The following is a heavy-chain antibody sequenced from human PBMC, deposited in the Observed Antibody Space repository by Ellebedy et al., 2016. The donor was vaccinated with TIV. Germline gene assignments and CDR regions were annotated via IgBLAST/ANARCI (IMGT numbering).Heavy chain of an antibody. V-gene: IGHV3-23*01. CDR2: ISGSGTGT. CDR1: GFTFGGYG. J-gene: IGHJ4*02. Sequence: PGGSLRPSCATSGFTFGGYGIHWVRKAPGKGLEWVSVISGSGTGTYYADSVKDRFTISRDNSKNTLYLQMSSLRAEDTAIYYCARTKYLDYWGQGTLVTVSS. D-gene: IGHD1-1*01. CDR3: ARTKYLDY.